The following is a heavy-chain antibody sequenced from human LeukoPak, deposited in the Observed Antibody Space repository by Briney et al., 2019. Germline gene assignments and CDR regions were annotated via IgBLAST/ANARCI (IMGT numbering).Heavy chain of an antibody. CDR3: ANHYCSGGSCYNRYYYYYMDV. CDR1: RGTFNNYA. J-gene: IGHJ6*03. CDR2: IIPISDAT. V-gene: IGHV1-69*13. D-gene: IGHD2-15*01. Sequence: ASVKVSCKASRGTFNNYAISWVRQAPGQGLEWMGGIIPISDATYYAQKFQSRVTITADESTTTAYMELSSLRSEDTAVYYCANHYCSGGSCYNRYYYYYMDVWGKGTTVTVSS.